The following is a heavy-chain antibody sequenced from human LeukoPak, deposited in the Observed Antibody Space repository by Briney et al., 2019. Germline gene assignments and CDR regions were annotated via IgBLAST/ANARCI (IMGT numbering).Heavy chain of an antibody. CDR2: INCSGST. V-gene: IGHV4-34*01. J-gene: IGHJ6*03. Sequence: SETLSLTCAVYGGSFSGYYWSWIRQPPGKGLEWIGEINCSGSTNYNPSLKSRVTISVDTSKNQFSLKLSSVTAADTAVYYCATASSYSGYYYYYMDVWGKGTTVTVSS. CDR3: ATASSYSGYYYYYMDV. D-gene: IGHD1-26*01. CDR1: GGSFSGYY.